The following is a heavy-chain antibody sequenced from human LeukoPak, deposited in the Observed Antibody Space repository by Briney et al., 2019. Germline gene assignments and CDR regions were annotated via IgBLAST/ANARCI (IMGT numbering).Heavy chain of an antibody. Sequence: SETLSLTCTVSGGSISSGGYYWSWVRQPPGKGLEWIGYIYHSGSTYYNPSLKSRVTISVDRSKNQFSLKLSSVTAADTAVYYCASSSYGMDVWGQGTTVTVSS. CDR1: GGSISSGGYY. CDR3: ASSSYGMDV. V-gene: IGHV4-30-2*01. J-gene: IGHJ6*02. CDR2: IYHSGST.